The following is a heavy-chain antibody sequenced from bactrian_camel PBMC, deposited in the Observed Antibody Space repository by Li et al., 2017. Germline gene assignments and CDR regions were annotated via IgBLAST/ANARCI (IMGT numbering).Heavy chain of an antibody. CDR1: GYRYASYC. Sequence: DVQLVESGGGSVQAGGSLRLSCTASGYRYASYCMAWFRQVPGKEREAVASVSTDGLATYTDSVKGRFTISYDGAKNTVYLQMSSLKPEDTAVYYCAADLPPYGSSCPGSLGYWGQGTQVTVS. CDR3: AADLPPYGSSCPGSLGY. J-gene: IGHJ6*01. D-gene: IGHD6*01. V-gene: IGHV3S66*01. CDR2: VSTDGLA.